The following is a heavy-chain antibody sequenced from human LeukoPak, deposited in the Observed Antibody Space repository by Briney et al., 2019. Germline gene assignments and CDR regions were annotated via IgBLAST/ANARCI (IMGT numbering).Heavy chain of an antibody. CDR1: GFTFSSYE. V-gene: IGHV3-48*03. Sequence: GGSLGLSCAASGFTFSSYEMNWVRQAPGKGLEWVSYISSSGSTIYYADSVKGRFTISRDNAKNLLYLQMNSLRAEDTAVYYCARGPYGSMDYWGQGTLVTVSS. D-gene: IGHD3-10*01. J-gene: IGHJ4*02. CDR3: ARGPYGSMDY. CDR2: ISSSGSTI.